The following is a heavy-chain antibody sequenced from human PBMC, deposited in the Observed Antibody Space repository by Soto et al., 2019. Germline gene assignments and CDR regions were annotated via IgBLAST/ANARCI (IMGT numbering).Heavy chain of an antibody. Sequence: GGSLRLSCAASGFTFSIYAVAWIRQTPGKGLEWVSVIGAGGDGIQYVDSVKGRFSISRDNSKNTLYLHMNSLRAEDTAIYYCAKYSTSGPSRFFDLWGQGTLVTAPQ. CDR1: GFTFSIYA. J-gene: IGHJ4*02. CDR2: IGAGGDGI. D-gene: IGHD5-12*01. V-gene: IGHV3-23*01. CDR3: AKYSTSGPSRFFDL.